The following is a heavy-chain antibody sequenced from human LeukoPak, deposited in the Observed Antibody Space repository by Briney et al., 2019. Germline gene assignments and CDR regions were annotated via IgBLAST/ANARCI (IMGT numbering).Heavy chain of an antibody. V-gene: IGHV1-2*02. J-gene: IGHJ4*02. CDR2: INPNRGGT. CDR3: ARGRPGDYFDY. D-gene: IGHD6-25*01. CDR1: GYPFTDYY. Sequence: ASVKVSCKASGYPFTDYYMHWVRQAPGQGLEWMGWINPNRGGTDYAQKFQGRVTMTRDTSISTAYMELSRLRSDDTAVYYCARGRPGDYFDYWGQGTLVTVSS.